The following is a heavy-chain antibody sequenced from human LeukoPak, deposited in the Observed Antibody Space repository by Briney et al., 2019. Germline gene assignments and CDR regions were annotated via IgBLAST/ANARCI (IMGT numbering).Heavy chain of an antibody. D-gene: IGHD4-11*01. J-gene: IGHJ4*02. CDR2: IYTSGSI. V-gene: IGHV4-4*07. CDR3: RVTTNEGLDY. Sequence: SETLSLTCTVSGGSISSYYWSWIRQPAGKGLEWIGRIYTSGSINYNPSLKSRVTMSVDTSKNQFSLKLSSVTAADTAVYYCRVTTNEGLDYWGQGTLVTVSS. CDR1: GGSISSYY.